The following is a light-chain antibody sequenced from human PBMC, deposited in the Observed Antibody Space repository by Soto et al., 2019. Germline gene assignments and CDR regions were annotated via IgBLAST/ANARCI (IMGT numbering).Light chain of an antibody. CDR2: GVN. J-gene: IGLJ1*01. CDR3: SSYAGSNLFV. V-gene: IGLV2-8*01. CDR1: SSDVAAYNY. Sequence: QSALTQPPSASGSPGPSVTISCTGTSSDVAAYNYVSWYQQHPGKAPKLMIYGVNKRPSWVHERFSGSKSGNTAYLTVYGLQTEDEADYYCSSYAGSNLFVFGSGTKLTAL.